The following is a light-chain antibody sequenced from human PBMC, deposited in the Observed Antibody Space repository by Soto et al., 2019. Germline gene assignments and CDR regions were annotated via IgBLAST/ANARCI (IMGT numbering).Light chain of an antibody. CDR3: QQRSSWPRT. J-gene: IGKJ1*01. CDR1: QSVSSF. Sequence: EIVSTQSPATLSLSPGERATLSCRASQSVSSFLAWYQQKPGQAPRLLIYDASNRATGIPARFSGSGPGTDFTLTISSLEPEDFALYYCQQRSSWPRTFGQGTKVDIK. CDR2: DAS. V-gene: IGKV3-11*01.